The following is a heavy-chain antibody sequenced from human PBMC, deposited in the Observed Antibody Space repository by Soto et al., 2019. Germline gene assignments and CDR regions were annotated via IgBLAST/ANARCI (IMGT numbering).Heavy chain of an antibody. Sequence: SVKVSCKASGYTFTSYAMHWVRQAPGQRLEWIGWIVVGSGNTNYAQKFQERVTITRDMSTSTAYMELSSLRSEDTAVYYCAADQGSSWYYYYYYGMDVWGQGTTVTVSS. D-gene: IGHD6-13*01. J-gene: IGHJ6*02. CDR2: IVVGSGNT. CDR1: GYTFTSYA. CDR3: AADQGSSWYYYYYYGMDV. V-gene: IGHV1-58*02.